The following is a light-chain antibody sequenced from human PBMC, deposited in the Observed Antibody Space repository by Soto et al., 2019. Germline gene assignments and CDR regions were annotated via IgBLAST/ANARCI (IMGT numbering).Light chain of an antibody. CDR2: GAT. V-gene: IGKV3-20*01. Sequence: EIVLTQSPGTMSCSPGERATLSCRDSQTVSSSHLARDQQKHGPAPRLVIYGATSRATGIPDRCSGSRSGTDFTLTSSRLEPADLALYYCQQYGSSPQTFGHGTKVEIK. CDR1: QTVSSSH. CDR3: QQYGSSPQT. J-gene: IGKJ1*01.